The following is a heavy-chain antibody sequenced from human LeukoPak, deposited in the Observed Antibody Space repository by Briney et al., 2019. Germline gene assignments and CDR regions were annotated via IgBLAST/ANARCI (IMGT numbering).Heavy chain of an antibody. J-gene: IGHJ4*02. CDR2: ISGSGGST. CDR3: AKSTYDYVWGSYRYPFDY. CDR1: GFTFSSYA. D-gene: IGHD3-16*02. V-gene: IGHV3-23*01. Sequence: GGSLRLSCAASGFTFSSYAMSWARQAPGKGLEWVSAISGSGGSTYYADSVKGRFTISRDNSKNTLYLQMNSLRAEDTAVYYCAKSTYDYVWGSYRYPFDYWGQGTLVTVSS.